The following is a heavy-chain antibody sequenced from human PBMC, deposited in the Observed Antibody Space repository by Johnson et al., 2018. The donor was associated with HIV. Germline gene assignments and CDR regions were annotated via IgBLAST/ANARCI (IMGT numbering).Heavy chain of an antibody. D-gene: IGHD6-6*01. CDR2: ISWNSGRI. Sequence: VQLVESGGGLVQPGRSLRLSCAASGFTFDDYAMHWVRQAPGKGLERVSAISWNSGRIGYADSVKGRFTISRDNSKNTLYLQMNSLRAEDTAVYYCAKYDNIAAPPYDAFDIWGQGTMVTVS. J-gene: IGHJ3*02. CDR1: GFTFDDYA. CDR3: AKYDNIAAPPYDAFDI. V-gene: IGHV3-9*01.